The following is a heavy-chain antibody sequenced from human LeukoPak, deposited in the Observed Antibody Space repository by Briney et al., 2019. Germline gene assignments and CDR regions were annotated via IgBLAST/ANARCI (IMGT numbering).Heavy chain of an antibody. D-gene: IGHD5-18*01. CDR3: ARGSPQLWD. CDR1: GFTFSSYS. Sequence: GGSLRLSCAASGFTFSSYSMNWVRQAPGKGLEWVSSISSSGSYIYYADSVKGRFTISRDNAKNSLYLQMNSLRAEDTAVYYCARGSPQLWDWGQGTLVTVSS. V-gene: IGHV3-21*01. CDR2: ISSSGSYI. J-gene: IGHJ4*02.